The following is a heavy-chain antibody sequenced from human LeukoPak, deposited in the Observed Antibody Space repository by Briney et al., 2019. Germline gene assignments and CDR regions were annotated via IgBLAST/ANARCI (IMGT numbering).Heavy chain of an antibody. CDR1: GFMFSDHA. J-gene: IGHJ4*02. D-gene: IGHD5/OR15-5a*01. CDR3: ARQMTSTRLFDS. Sequence: GRYLSLSCVASGFMFSDHAFHWVRQSPDKGLEWVALIGSDGSKKYYADSVQGRFTVSRENSKNTLFLQMNTLRADDTAVYFCARQMTSTRLFDSWGQGSLVTVSS. CDR2: IGSDGSKK. V-gene: IGHV3-30*04.